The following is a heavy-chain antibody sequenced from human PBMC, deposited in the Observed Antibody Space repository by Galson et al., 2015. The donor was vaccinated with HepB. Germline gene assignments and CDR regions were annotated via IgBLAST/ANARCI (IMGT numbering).Heavy chain of an antibody. V-gene: IGHV3-15*01. CDR2: VKDKIDGGET. Sequence: SLRLSCAASGFTFRNAWMTWVRQAPGQGLEWVGRVKDKIDGGETIYAAPVNGRFTISRDDAKNALYLEMSSLKTEDTAVYYCSTVRYDYKDSPDYWGRGTLVTVSS. CDR1: GFTFRNAW. J-gene: IGHJ4*02. CDR3: STVRYDYKDSPDY. D-gene: IGHD4-11*01.